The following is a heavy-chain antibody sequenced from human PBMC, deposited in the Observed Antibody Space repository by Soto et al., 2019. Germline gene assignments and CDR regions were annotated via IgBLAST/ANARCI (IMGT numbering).Heavy chain of an antibody. Sequence: SVKVSCKASGGTFSSYAISWVRQAPGQGLEWMGGIIPIFGTANYAQKFQGRVTITADESTSTAYMELSSLRSEDTAVYYCASATYYYDSSGYYNDYWGQGTLVTVSS. V-gene: IGHV1-69*13. CDR3: ASATYYYDSSGYYNDY. CDR2: IIPIFGTA. CDR1: GGTFSSYA. D-gene: IGHD3-22*01. J-gene: IGHJ4*02.